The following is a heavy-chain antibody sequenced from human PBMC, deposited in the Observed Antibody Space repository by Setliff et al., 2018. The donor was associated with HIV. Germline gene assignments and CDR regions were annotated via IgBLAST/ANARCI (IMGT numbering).Heavy chain of an antibody. V-gene: IGHV4-39*02. CDR3: ASAPIVVVIPHAFDI. D-gene: IGHD3-22*01. CDR2: GVNSGRS. Sequence: SETLSLTCTVSGGSISNGNYYWAWIRQSPGKGLEWIGSGVNSGRSYYNPSLKSRVTVSVDTSTNHLSLRLTSVTAADTAVYYCASAPIVVVIPHAFDIWGQGTMVTVSS. CDR1: GGSISNGNYY. J-gene: IGHJ3*02.